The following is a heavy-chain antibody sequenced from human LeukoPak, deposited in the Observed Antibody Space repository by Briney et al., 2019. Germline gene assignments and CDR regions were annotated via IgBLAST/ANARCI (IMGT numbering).Heavy chain of an antibody. CDR1: GYTFTSYG. CDR3: ARDGGFGVRPNSNFDY. CDR2: ISAYNGNT. Sequence: GASVKVSCKASGYTFTSYGISWVRQAPGQGLEWMGWISAYNGNTNYAQKLQGRVTMTTDTSTSTAYMELRSLRSEDTAVYYCARDGGFGVRPNSNFDYWGQGTLVTVSS. D-gene: IGHD3-10*01. J-gene: IGHJ4*02. V-gene: IGHV1-18*01.